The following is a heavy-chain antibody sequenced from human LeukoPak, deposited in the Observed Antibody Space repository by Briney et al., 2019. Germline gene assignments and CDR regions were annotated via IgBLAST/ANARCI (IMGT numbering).Heavy chain of an antibody. Sequence: ASVKVSCKASGYTFTSYDINWVRQAPGQGLEWMGWINPNSGGTNYAQKFQGRVTMTRDTSISTAYMELSRLRSDDTAVYYCAIGPRLLWFGELFGYWGQGTLVTVSS. J-gene: IGHJ4*02. V-gene: IGHV1-2*02. CDR1: GYTFTSYD. D-gene: IGHD3-10*01. CDR2: INPNSGGT. CDR3: AIGPRLLWFGELFGY.